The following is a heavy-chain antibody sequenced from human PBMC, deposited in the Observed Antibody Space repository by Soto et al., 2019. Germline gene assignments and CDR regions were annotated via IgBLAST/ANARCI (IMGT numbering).Heavy chain of an antibody. Sequence: SETLSLTCAVYGGSFSGYYLSWIRQPPGKGLEWIGEINHSGRTNYNPSIESRVTISVRTSKNQFPQKISSVTAAETAVYYCAIVGRAEQTGGDYWGQGTMVTVYS. CDR1: GGSFSGYY. V-gene: IGHV4-34*01. CDR2: INHSGRT. J-gene: IGHJ4*02. D-gene: IGHD2-15*01. CDR3: AIVGRAEQTGGDY.